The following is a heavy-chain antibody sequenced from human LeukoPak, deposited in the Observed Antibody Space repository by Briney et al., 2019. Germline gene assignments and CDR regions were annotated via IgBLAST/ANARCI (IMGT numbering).Heavy chain of an antibody. CDR3: AKDLRYYDFWSSLADY. D-gene: IGHD3-3*01. V-gene: IGHV3-33*06. J-gene: IGHJ4*02. CDR1: GFTFSNYG. CDR2: IWYDGSNK. Sequence: GRSLRPSCAASGFTFSNYGMHWVRQAPGKGLEWVALIWYDGSNKYYADSVKGRFTISRDNSKNTLYLQMNSLRAEDTAVYYCAKDLRYYDFWSSLADYWGQGTLVTVSS.